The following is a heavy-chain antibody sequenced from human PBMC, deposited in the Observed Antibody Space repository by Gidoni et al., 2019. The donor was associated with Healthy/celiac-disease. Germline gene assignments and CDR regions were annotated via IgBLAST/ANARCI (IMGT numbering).Heavy chain of an antibody. D-gene: IGHD6-19*01. J-gene: IGHJ2*01. Sequence: QLVESGGGLGQPGGSRRLSCAASCFRLSSDRMSWFRQAPGKGLELVANIKQDGSEKYYVDSVKGRFTISRDNAKNSLYLQMNGLGAGDTAVYYCAREGARGSGWYGGWYFDLWGRGSLVTVFS. CDR3: AREGARGSGWYGGWYFDL. CDR2: IKQDGSEK. CDR1: CFRLSSDR. V-gene: IGHV3-7*01.